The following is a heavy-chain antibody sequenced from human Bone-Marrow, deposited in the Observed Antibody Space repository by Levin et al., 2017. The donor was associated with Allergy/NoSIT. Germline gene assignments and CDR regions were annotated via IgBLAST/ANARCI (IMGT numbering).Heavy chain of an antibody. J-gene: IGHJ4*02. CDR2: MSYDGTNE. V-gene: IGHV3-30-3*01. D-gene: IGHD1-26*01. CDR1: GFTFGSYA. Sequence: GGSLRLSCAASGFTFGSYAMHWVRQAPGKGLEWVAVMSYDGTNEYYTDSVRGRFTISRDNSKNTLYLQMNSLLGDDTAVFYCARAAGVGASTGVAYYFDYWGQGTLVTVSS. CDR3: ARAAGVGASTGVAYYFDY.